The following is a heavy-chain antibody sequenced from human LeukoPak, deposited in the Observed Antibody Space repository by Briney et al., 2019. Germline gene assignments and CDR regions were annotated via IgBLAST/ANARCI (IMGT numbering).Heavy chain of an antibody. CDR3: ARDQAEYYGSGRGYYYYYMDV. D-gene: IGHD3-10*01. J-gene: IGHJ6*03. Sequence: GGSLRLSCAASGFTFSDYWMSWVRQAPGKGLEWVANIKQDGSEKYCVDSVKGRFTISRDNAKNSLGLQMNSLRAEDTAVYYCARDQAEYYGSGRGYYYYYMDVWGKGTTVTVSS. V-gene: IGHV3-7*01. CDR1: GFTFSDYW. CDR2: IKQDGSEK.